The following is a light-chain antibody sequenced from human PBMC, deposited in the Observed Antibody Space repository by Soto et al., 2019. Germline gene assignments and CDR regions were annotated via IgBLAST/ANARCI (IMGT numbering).Light chain of an antibody. J-gene: IGLJ3*02. Sequence: QSALTQPASVSGSPGQSITISCTGTSSDVGGYNYVSWYQQHPGKAPKLMIYEVSNRPSGVSNRFSGSKSGNTASLTISGLQAEDEADYCCSSYTSSSLWVFGGGTKVTVL. V-gene: IGLV2-14*01. CDR3: SSYTSSSLWV. CDR1: SSDVGGYNY. CDR2: EVS.